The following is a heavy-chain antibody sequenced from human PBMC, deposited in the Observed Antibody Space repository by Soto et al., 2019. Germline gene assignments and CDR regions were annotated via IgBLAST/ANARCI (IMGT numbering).Heavy chain of an antibody. V-gene: IGHV4-39*01. D-gene: IGHD6-13*01. CDR2: IYSTGNT. CDR1: GGSISSSSY. Sequence: QLQLQESGPGLVKPSETLSLTCTVSGGSISSSSYWGWIRQPPGKGLEWIGSIYSTGNTYYNPSLKSRVSISADTSKNQFSLKRTSVTAADTAVYYCRRSSRYSTDVWGQGTTVTVSS. J-gene: IGHJ6*02. CDR3: RRSSRYSTDV.